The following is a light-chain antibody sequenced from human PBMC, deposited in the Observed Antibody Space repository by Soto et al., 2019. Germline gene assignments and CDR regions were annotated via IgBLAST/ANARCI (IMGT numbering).Light chain of an antibody. J-gene: IGKJ5*01. CDR2: DAS. V-gene: IGKV1-33*01. CDR3: QQYDILPIT. CDR1: QSISSY. Sequence: DIQMTQSPSTLSGSVGDRVTITCRASQSISSYLNWYQQKPGKAPNLLIYDASNLEIGVPSRFSGSGSGTHFTFTISSLQTEDIGTYYCQQYDILPITFGRGTRLEIK.